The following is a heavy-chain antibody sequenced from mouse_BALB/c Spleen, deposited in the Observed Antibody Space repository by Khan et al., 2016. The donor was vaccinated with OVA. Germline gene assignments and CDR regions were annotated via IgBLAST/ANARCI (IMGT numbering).Heavy chain of an antibody. D-gene: IGHD3-2*02. Sequence: EVQLVESGPGLVKPSQSLSLTCTVTGYSITSDYAWNWIRQFPGNKLEWMGYISYSGNTKYNPSLKSRISFTRDTSKNQSFLQLNFVTIEDTATXSRARIQGGDFDYWGQGTTLTVSS. CDR2: ISYSGNT. CDR3: ARIQGGDFDY. CDR1: GYSITSDYA. V-gene: IGHV3-2*02. J-gene: IGHJ2*01.